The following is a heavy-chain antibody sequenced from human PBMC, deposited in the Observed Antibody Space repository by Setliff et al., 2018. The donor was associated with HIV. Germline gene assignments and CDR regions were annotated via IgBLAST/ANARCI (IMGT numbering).Heavy chain of an antibody. V-gene: IGHV4-31*03. CDR3: ARGRPFGKFVDYFDS. Sequence: SETLSLPCTVSGGSISSGGYYWNWIRQHPGKGLEWIGYIFYNENTQYDPSLKSRVSMSVDTSKNQFSLNLRTVTAADTAIYFCARGRPFGKFVDYFDSWGQGKLVTVSS. J-gene: IGHJ4*02. CDR1: GGSISSGGYY. D-gene: IGHD2-21*01. CDR2: IFYNENT.